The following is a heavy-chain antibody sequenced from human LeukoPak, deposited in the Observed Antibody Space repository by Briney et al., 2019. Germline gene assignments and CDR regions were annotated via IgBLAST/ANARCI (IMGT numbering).Heavy chain of an antibody. CDR3: ARDHGVGGLYAY. Sequence: KPGGSLRLSCAASGFTFSSYSMNWVRQAPGKGLEWVSSISSSRRYIYYADSVKGRFTISRDNAKISLFLQMNSLRAEDTAVYFCARDHGVGGLYAYWGQGNLVTVSS. D-gene: IGHD3-3*01. CDR2: ISSSRRYI. V-gene: IGHV3-21*01. J-gene: IGHJ4*02. CDR1: GFTFSSYS.